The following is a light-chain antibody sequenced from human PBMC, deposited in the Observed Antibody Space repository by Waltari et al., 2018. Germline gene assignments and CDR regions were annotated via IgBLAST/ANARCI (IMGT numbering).Light chain of an antibody. V-gene: IGLV1-51*01. CDR2: DTN. CDR1: SSNIGNSS. Sequence: QSVLTQPPSVSAAPRQKVSISCSGSSSNIGNSSVSWFQQFPRVAPKLLIYDTNKRPSGIPDRFSAAKSGTSATLGISGLQTGDEAIYHCGTWDNSLNIVIFGGGTKLTVL. CDR3: GTWDNSLNIVI. J-gene: IGLJ2*01.